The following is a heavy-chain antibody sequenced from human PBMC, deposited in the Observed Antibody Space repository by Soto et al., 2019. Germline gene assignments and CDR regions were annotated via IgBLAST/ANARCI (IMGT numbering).Heavy chain of an antibody. V-gene: IGHV1-69*02. J-gene: IGHJ4*02. CDR3: ASDYGDYDESLSY. D-gene: IGHD4-17*01. CDR2: IIPILGIA. Sequence: SVKVSCKASGGTFSSYTISWVRQAPGQGLEWMGRIIPILGIANYAQKFQGRVTITADKSTSTAYMELSSLRSEDTAVYYCASDYGDYDESLSYWGQGTLVTVSS. CDR1: GGTFSSYT.